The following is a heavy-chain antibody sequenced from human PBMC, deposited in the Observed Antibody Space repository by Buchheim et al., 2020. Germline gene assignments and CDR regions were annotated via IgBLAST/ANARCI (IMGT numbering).Heavy chain of an antibody. J-gene: IGHJ2*01. CDR2: IKQDGSEK. Sequence: EVQLVESGGGLVQPGGSLRLSCAASGFTFSSYWMSWVCQAPGKGLEWVANIKQDGSEKYYVDSVKGRFTISRDNAKNSLYLQMNSLRAEDTAVYYCARVYVEMATFSGHWYFDLWGRGTL. CDR1: GFTFSSYW. CDR3: ARVYVEMATFSGHWYFDL. D-gene: IGHD5-24*01. V-gene: IGHV3-7*01.